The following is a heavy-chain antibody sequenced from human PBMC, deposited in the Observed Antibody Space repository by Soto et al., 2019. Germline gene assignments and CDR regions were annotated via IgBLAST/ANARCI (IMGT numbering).Heavy chain of an antibody. J-gene: IGHJ3*02. CDR3: ARDATFGTKGGSFDI. D-gene: IGHD3-16*01. CDR1: GFTFRIYS. CDR2: MWYDGTNK. V-gene: IGHV3-33*01. Sequence: ESGGGVVQPGRSLRLSCAASGFTFRIYSMHWVRQSPGKGPEWVAVMWYDGTNKYYGESVKGRFTISRDNSENTLYLQMNSLRVEDTAVYYCARDATFGTKGGSFDIWGHGTLVTVSS.